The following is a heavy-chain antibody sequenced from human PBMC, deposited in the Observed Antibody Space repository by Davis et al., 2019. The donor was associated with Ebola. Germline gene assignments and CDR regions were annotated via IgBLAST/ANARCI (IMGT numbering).Heavy chain of an antibody. Sequence: PSETLSLTCTVAGGSVSSDVYSWNWIRQPPGKGLEWIASISYSGSTNYNPSLKSRVTISVDTSKNQFSLKLHSVTAADTAVYFCARHLTGNRAFDIWGQGTMLNVSS. CDR2: ISYSGST. CDR1: GGSVSSDVYS. CDR3: ARHLTGNRAFDI. J-gene: IGHJ3*02. D-gene: IGHD1-20*01. V-gene: IGHV4-61*08.